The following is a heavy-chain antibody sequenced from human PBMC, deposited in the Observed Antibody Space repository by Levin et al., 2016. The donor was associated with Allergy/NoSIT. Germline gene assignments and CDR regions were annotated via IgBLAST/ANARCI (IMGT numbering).Heavy chain of an antibody. CDR2: INGYNGRT. Sequence: ASVKVSCKTSGYTFSNFGVTWVRQAPGQGLEWMGWINGYNGRTNFAQSLQDRVILTTDTSTSTAYMELRNLKSNDTAIYYCARTESVLTIQRFDYWGQGTLVSVSS. CDR3: ARTESVLTIQRFDY. J-gene: IGHJ4*02. CDR1: GYTFSNFG. V-gene: IGHV1-18*01. D-gene: IGHD1-1*01.